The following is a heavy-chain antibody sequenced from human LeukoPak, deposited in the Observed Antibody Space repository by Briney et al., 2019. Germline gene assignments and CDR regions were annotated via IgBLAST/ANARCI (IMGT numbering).Heavy chain of an antibody. Sequence: PGGSLRLSCAASGFTFSSCAMSWVRQAPGKGLEWVSAISGSGGSAYYADSVKGRFTISRDNSKNTLYLQMNSLTAADTAVYYCAKQAKDFDDATGKGFDSWGQGTLVTVSS. CDR1: GFTFSSCA. V-gene: IGHV3-23*01. CDR2: ISGSGGSA. D-gene: IGHD2-15*01. CDR3: AKQAKDFDDATGKGFDS. J-gene: IGHJ4*02.